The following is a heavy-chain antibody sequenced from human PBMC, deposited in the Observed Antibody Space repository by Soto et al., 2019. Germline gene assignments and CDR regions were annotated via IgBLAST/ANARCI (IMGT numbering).Heavy chain of an antibody. CDR2: IYYSGST. Sequence: TSETLSLTCTVSGGSISSSSYYWGWIRQPPGKGLEWIGSIYYSGSTYYNPSLKSRVTISVDTSKNQFSLKLSSVTAADTAVYYCARASLGYCSSTSCRSNWFDPWGQGTLVT. J-gene: IGHJ5*02. CDR3: ARASLGYCSSTSCRSNWFDP. CDR1: GGSISSSSYY. D-gene: IGHD2-2*01. V-gene: IGHV4-39*01.